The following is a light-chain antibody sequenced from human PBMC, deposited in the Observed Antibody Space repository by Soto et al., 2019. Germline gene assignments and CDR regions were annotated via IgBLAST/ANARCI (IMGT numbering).Light chain of an antibody. J-gene: IGKJ3*01. Sequence: EIVVTQSPGILSVSPGDRATLSCRASQSVGRNLAWYQQKPGQAPTLLIYAASTRATGLPARFSGSGSGTDFTLAISSLQSVDFAVYYCQEYSKWPLFTFGPGTRVDMK. CDR3: QEYSKWPLFT. CDR2: AAS. V-gene: IGKV3-15*01. CDR1: QSVGRN.